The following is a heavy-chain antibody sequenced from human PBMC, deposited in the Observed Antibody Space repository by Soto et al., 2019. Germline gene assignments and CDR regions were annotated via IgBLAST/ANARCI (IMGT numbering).Heavy chain of an antibody. J-gene: IGHJ6*02. D-gene: IGHD3-10*01. CDR2: MSYDRSNK. CDR1: GFIFSSYG. CDR3: AKGHPTDDYHGSGSIFYYYYAMDV. V-gene: IGHV3-30*18. Sequence: VQLVESGGGLVQLGGSRRLSCAASGFIFSSYGMHWVRQAPGKGLEWVAVMSYDRSNKYYADSVKGRFTISRDNSKNTLYLHMNSLRTEDTAIYYCAKGHPTDDYHGSGSIFYYYYAMDVWGQGTTVTVSS.